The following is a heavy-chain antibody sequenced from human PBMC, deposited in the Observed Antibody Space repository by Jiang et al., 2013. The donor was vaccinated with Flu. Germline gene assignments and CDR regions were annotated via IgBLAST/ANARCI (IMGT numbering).Heavy chain of an antibody. Sequence: GDSDTRYSPSFQGQVTISADKSISTAYLQWSSLKPSDTAMYYCARQLAATGAPQYNWFDPWGQGTLVTVSS. CDR3: ARQLAATGAPQYNWFDP. V-gene: IGHV5-51*01. J-gene: IGHJ5*02. CDR2: GDSDT. D-gene: IGHD6-25*01.